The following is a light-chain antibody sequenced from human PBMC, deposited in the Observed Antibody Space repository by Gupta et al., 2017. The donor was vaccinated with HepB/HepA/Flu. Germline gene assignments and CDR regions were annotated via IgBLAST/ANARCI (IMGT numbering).Light chain of an antibody. Sequence: NFMLTQPHSVSESPGKTVTVSCTRRSGSIASNYVQWYQQRPGSAPTIVIYEDNQRPSGVPDRFSGSIDRSSNSASLTISGLKTEDEADYYCQSYDTSNHVVFGGGTRLTVL. J-gene: IGLJ2*01. CDR1: SGSIASNY. CDR2: EDN. CDR3: QSYDTSNHVV. V-gene: IGLV6-57*03.